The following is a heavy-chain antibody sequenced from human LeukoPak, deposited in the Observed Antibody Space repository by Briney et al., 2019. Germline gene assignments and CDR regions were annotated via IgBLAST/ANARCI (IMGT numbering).Heavy chain of an antibody. J-gene: IGHJ4*02. D-gene: IGHD3-10*01. CDR3: ARDRSYYTFDY. CDR2: IYYSGST. CDR1: GGSISSGGYY. Sequence: NPSQTLSLTCTVSGGSISSGGYYWSWIRQHPGKGLEWIGYIYYSGSTYYNPSLKSRVTISVDTSKNQFSLKLNSVTAADTAVYYCARDRSYYTFDYWGQGTLVIVSA. V-gene: IGHV4-31*03.